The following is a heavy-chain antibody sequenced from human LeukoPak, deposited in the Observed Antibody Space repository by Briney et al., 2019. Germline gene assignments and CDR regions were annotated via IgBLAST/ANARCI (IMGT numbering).Heavy chain of an antibody. V-gene: IGHV4-59*12. CDR3: ARAPAGTSGMDV. CDR2: IYHSGST. J-gene: IGHJ6*02. CDR1: GGSISSYY. Sequence: SETLSLTCTVSGGSISSYYWSWIRQPPGKGLEWIGYIYHSGSTYYNPSLKSRVTISVDRSKNQFSLKLSSVTAADTAVYYCARAPAGTSGMDVWGQGTTVTVSS. D-gene: IGHD1-7*01.